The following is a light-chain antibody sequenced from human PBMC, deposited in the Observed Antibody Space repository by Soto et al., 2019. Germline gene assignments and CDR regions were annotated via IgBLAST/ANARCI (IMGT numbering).Light chain of an antibody. Sequence: EIVMTQSPATLSVSPGERVTLFCRASQSVSRNLAWHQQKPGQAPRLLIYGVSTRATGVPARFNGSGSGTEFTLTISSLQPEDFAVYYCQHYYYWPPWTFGQGTKVDIK. CDR1: QSVSRN. CDR3: QHYYYWPPWT. J-gene: IGKJ1*01. V-gene: IGKV3-15*01. CDR2: GVS.